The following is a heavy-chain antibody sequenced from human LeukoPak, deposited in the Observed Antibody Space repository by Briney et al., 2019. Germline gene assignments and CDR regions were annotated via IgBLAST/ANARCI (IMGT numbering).Heavy chain of an antibody. CDR1: GYSISSGFY. J-gene: IGHJ4*02. CDR2: IYHSGST. D-gene: IGHD3-22*01. Sequence: SETLSLTCTVSGYSISSGFYWGWIRQPPGKGLEWIGSIYHSGSTYYNPALKSRVTISVDTSKNQFSLKLSSVTAADTAVYYCAGTYYYDSSGYYHYSLWGQGTLVTVSS. CDR3: AGTYYYDSSGYYHYSL. V-gene: IGHV4-38-2*02.